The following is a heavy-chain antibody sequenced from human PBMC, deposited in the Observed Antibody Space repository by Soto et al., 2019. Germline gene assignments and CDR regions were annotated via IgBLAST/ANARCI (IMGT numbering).Heavy chain of an antibody. CDR1: GYTFTGYY. Sequence: GASVKVSCKASGYTFTGYYMHWVRQAPGQGLEWMGWINPNSGGTNYAQKFQGWVTMTRDTSISTAYMELSRLRSDDTAVYYCARDLYYDILTSGYYYYGMDVWGQGNTVTVSS. D-gene: IGHD3-9*01. CDR3: ARDLYYDILTSGYYYYGMDV. J-gene: IGHJ6*02. V-gene: IGHV1-2*04. CDR2: INPNSGGT.